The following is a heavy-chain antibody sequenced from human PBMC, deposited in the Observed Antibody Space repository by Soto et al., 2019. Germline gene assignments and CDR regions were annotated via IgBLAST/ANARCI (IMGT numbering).Heavy chain of an antibody. CDR2: INAGNGNT. Sequence: QVQLVQSGAEVKKPGASVKVSFKASGYTFTSYAMHWVRQAPGQRLEWMGWINAGNGNTKYSQKVQGRVTITRDTSASTAYMALRSLRSEDTAVYYCARDLPPIASRGQGTLVTVSS. CDR3: ARDLPPIAS. V-gene: IGHV1-3*01. D-gene: IGHD2-21*01. J-gene: IGHJ4*02. CDR1: GYTFTSYA.